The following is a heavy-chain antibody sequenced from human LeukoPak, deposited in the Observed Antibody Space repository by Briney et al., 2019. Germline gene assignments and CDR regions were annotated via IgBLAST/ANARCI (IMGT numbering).Heavy chain of an antibody. J-gene: IGHJ4*02. V-gene: IGHV1-46*01. CDR3: ARDDSSGYAFDY. Sequence: ASVKVSCKASGYTFTSYYMHWVRQAPGQGLEWMGIINPSGGSTSYAQKFQGRVTMTRDTSASTVYMELSSLRSEDTAVYYCARDDSSGYAFDYWGQGTLVTVSS. D-gene: IGHD3-22*01. CDR1: GYTFTSYY. CDR2: INPSGGST.